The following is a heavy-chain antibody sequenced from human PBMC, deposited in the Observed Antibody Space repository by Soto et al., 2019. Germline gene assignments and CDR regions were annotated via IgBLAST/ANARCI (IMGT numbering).Heavy chain of an antibody. CDR1: GFNFNNYG. Sequence: GGSLRLSCAVSGFNFNNYGINWVRQAPGRGLEWVSSVSKSDYTYYSDSVKGRFTISRDNAKNSVSLQMNTLRAEDTAVYYCAREDSIIIPAVSDFWGQGTLVTVSS. CDR3: AREDSIIIPAVSDF. D-gene: IGHD2-2*01. J-gene: IGHJ4*02. V-gene: IGHV3-21*01. CDR2: VSKSDYT.